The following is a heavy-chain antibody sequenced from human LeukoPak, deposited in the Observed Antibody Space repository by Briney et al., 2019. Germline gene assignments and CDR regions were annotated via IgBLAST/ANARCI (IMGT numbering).Heavy chain of an antibody. CDR2: IRYDGSNK. CDR3: AKDYAQDGDTIEY. CDR1: GFTFSSYG. Sequence: PGGSLRLSCAASGFTFSSYGRHWVRQAPGKGLEWVAFIRYDGSNKYYAYSVKGRFTISRDNAKTTLSLPMSRLSAEHTAVYYCAKDYAQDGDTIEYWGQGTLVTVPS. D-gene: IGHD4-17*01. V-gene: IGHV3-30*02. J-gene: IGHJ4*02.